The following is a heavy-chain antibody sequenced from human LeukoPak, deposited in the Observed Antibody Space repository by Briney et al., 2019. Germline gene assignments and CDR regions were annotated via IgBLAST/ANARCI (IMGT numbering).Heavy chain of an antibody. J-gene: IGHJ3*02. CDR3: TRGDYDDHLGDFDI. Sequence: GGSLRLSCTVSGFTFSSYSMNWVRQAPGKGLEWISYIGATVTTIYYAASVKGRVTISRDNAKNSLNLRMNSLRAEDTAVYYCTRGDYDDHLGDFDIWGQGTLVAVSS. V-gene: IGHV3-48*04. D-gene: IGHD4-17*01. CDR2: IGATVTTI. CDR1: GFTFSSYS.